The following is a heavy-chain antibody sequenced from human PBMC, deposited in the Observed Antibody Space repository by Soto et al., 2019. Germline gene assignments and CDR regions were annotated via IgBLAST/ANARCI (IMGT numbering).Heavy chain of an antibody. CDR1: GFTFSGYW. Sequence: GGSLRLSCTASGFTFSGYWMNWVRQAPGKGLEWVARIKQDGSEEHYVDSVKGRFTISRDNANNSVYLQMNSLRAEDTAGYYCARDPGLRPPAIRGLGWFDPWGQGILVTVSS. CDR3: ARDPGLRPPAIRGLGWFDP. J-gene: IGHJ5*02. V-gene: IGHV3-7*03. CDR2: IKQDGSEE. D-gene: IGHD2-2*01.